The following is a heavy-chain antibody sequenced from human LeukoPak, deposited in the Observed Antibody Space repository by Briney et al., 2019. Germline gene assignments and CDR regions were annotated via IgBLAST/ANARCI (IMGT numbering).Heavy chain of an antibody. CDR3: ARGKTYYDISKDAFDI. CDR2: IYYSGST. Sequence: SETLSLTCTVSGGSISSYYWSWIRQPPGKGLEWIGYIYYSGSTNYNPSLKSRVTISVDASKNQFSLKLSSVTAADTAMYYCARGKTYYDISKDAFDIWGQGTMVTVSS. D-gene: IGHD3-22*01. CDR1: GGSISSYY. V-gene: IGHV4-59*08. J-gene: IGHJ3*02.